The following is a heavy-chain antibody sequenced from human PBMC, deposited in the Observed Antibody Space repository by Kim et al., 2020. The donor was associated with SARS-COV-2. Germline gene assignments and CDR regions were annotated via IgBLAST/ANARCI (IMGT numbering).Heavy chain of an antibody. J-gene: IGHJ5*02. D-gene: IGHD2-2*01. Sequence: SETLSLTCAVYGGSFSGYYWSWIRQPPGKGLEWIGEINHSGSTNYNPSLKSRVTISVDTSKNQFSLKLSSVTAADTAVYYCARGVVVVVPAAIAGNWFDPWGQGTLVTVSS. CDR1: GGSFSGYY. CDR3: ARGVVVVVPAAIAGNWFDP. CDR2: INHSGST. V-gene: IGHV4-34*01.